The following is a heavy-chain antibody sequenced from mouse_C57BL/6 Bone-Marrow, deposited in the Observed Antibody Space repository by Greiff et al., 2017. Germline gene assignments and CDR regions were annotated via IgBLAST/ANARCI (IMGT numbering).Heavy chain of an antibody. D-gene: IGHD2-3*01. V-gene: IGHV14-2*01. CDR2: LDPEDGET. J-gene: IGHJ4*01. Sequence: EVKLMESGAELVKPGASVKLSCTASGFNIKDYYMHWVKQRTEQGLEWIGRLDPEDGETKYAPKFQGKATITADPSSNTAYLQLSSLTSEDTAVYYCARRGLLRIPFMDYWGQGTSVTVSS. CDR1: GFNIKDYY. CDR3: ARRGLLRIPFMDY.